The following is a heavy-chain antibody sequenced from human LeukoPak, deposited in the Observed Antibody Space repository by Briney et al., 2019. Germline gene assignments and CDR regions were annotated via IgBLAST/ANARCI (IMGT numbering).Heavy chain of an antibody. CDR1: GGSISSYY. D-gene: IGHD2-21*02. CDR2: IYTSGST. J-gene: IGHJ4*02. Sequence: SETLSLTCTVSGGSISSYYWSWIRQPPGKRLEWIGYIYTSGSTNYNPSLKSRVTISVDTSKNQFSLKLSSVTAADTAVYYCARHKGLLLGYYFDYWGQGTLVTVSS. CDR3: ARHKGLLLGYYFDY. V-gene: IGHV4-4*09.